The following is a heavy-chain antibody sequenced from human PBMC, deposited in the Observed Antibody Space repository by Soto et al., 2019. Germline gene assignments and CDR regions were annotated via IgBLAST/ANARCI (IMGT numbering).Heavy chain of an antibody. CDR2: IYPGDSDT. CDR1: GYSFTSYW. CDR3: ARQSSSGGKPYYYGMDV. Sequence: PGESLKISCKGSGYSFTSYWIGWVRQMPGKGLEWMGIIYPGDSDTRYSPSFQGQVTISADKSISTAYLQWSSLKASDTAMYYCARQSSSGGKPYYYGMDVWGQGTTVTVSS. J-gene: IGHJ6*02. V-gene: IGHV5-51*01. D-gene: IGHD6-19*01.